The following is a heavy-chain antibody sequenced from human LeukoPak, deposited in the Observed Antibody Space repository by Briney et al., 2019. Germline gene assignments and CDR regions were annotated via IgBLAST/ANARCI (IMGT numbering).Heavy chain of an antibody. D-gene: IGHD3-22*01. CDR1: GFTFSSYS. J-gene: IGHJ3*02. Sequence: GGSLRLSCAASGFTFSSYSMNWVRQAPGRGLEWVSYITGSSDAIHYAASVEGRFTISRDNDKNLLYLQLNSLRAEDTAVYYCARDCTTISCYGWHAFDIWGQGTKVTVS. CDR3: ARDCTTISCYGWHAFDI. V-gene: IGHV3-48*01. CDR2: ITGSSDAI.